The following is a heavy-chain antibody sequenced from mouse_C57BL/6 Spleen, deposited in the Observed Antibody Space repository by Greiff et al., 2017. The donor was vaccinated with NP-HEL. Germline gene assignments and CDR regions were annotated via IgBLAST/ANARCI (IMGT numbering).Heavy chain of an antibody. V-gene: IGHV1-69*01. CDR3: ARGRRRDYYAMDD. CDR2: IDPSDSYT. J-gene: IGHJ4*01. CDR1: GYTFTSYW. Sequence: QVQLQQPGAELVMPGASVKLSCKASGYTFTSYWMHWVKQRPGQGLEWIGEIDPSDSYTNYNQKFKGKSTLTVDKSSSTAYMQLSSLTSEDSAVYYCARGRRRDYYAMDDWGQGTSVTVSS.